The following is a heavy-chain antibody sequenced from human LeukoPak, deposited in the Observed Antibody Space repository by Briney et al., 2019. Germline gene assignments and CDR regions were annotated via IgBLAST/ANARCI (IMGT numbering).Heavy chain of an antibody. CDR2: ITSSSSYI. V-gene: IGHV3-21*01. Sequence: ETLSLTCTVSGGSISSYYWSWIRQPPGKGLEWVSSITSSSSYIYYADSVKGRFTISRDNAKNSLYLQMNSLRAEDTAVYYCARGPTMKMDVWGKGTTVTVSS. CDR1: GGSISSYY. D-gene: IGHD3-22*01. J-gene: IGHJ6*04. CDR3: ARGPTMKMDV.